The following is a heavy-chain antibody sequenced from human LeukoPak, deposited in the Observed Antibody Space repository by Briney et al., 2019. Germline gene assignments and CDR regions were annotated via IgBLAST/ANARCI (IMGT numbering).Heavy chain of an antibody. Sequence: SETLSLTCAVYGGSFSGYYWSWIRQPPGKGLEWIGEINHSGSTNYNPSLKSRVTISVDTSKNQFSLKLSSVTAADTAVYYCASLNRGLIDYWGQGTLVTVSS. CDR2: INHSGST. J-gene: IGHJ4*02. V-gene: IGHV4-34*01. CDR3: ASLNRGLIDY. D-gene: IGHD3-10*01. CDR1: GGSFSGYY.